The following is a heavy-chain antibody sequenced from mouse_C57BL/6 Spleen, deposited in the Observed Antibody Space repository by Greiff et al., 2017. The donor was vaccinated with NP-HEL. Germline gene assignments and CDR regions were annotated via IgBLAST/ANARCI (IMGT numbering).Heavy chain of an antibody. CDR3: ARDRRDSSGSDAMDY. J-gene: IGHJ4*01. CDR2: ISDGGSYT. V-gene: IGHV5-4*01. D-gene: IGHD3-2*02. Sequence: EVQLVESGGGLVKPGGSLKLSCAASGFTFSSYAMSWVRQTPEKRLEWVATISDGGSYTYYPDNVKGRFTISRDNAKNNLYLQMSHLKSEDTAMYYCARDRRDSSGSDAMDYWGQGTSVTVSS. CDR1: GFTFSSYA.